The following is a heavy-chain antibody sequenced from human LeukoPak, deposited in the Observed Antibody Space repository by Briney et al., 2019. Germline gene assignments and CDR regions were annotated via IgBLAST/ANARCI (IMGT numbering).Heavy chain of an antibody. D-gene: IGHD6-13*01. CDR3: ARGPPLIGAAAGLLYFDY. V-gene: IGHV3-13*01. Sequence: GGSLRLSCAASGFTFSSYDMHWVRQATGKGLEWVSAIGTAGDTYYPGSVKGRFTISRENAKHSLYLQMNSLRAGDTAVYYCARGPPLIGAAAGLLYFDYWGQGTLVTVSS. CDR2: IGTAGDT. CDR1: GFTFSSYD. J-gene: IGHJ4*02.